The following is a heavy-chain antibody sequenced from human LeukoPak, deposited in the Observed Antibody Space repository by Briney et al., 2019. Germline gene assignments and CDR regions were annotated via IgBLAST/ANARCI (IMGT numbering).Heavy chain of an antibody. D-gene: IGHD3-10*01. Sequence: GSLRLSCAASGFTVSSNYMSWVRQSPGKGLEWIAEIHHSGSTNYNPSLKSRVTILLDKSKDQFSLKMSSVTAADTAVYYCVRDLGSGNFAGPDAFDIWGQGTRVIVSS. V-gene: IGHV4-4*02. CDR1: GFTVSSNY. J-gene: IGHJ3*02. CDR3: VRDLGSGNFAGPDAFDI. CDR2: IHHSGST.